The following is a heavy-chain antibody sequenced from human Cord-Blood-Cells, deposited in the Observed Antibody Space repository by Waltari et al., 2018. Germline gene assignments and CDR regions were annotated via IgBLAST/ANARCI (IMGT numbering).Heavy chain of an antibody. CDR2: IRSKANSYAT. Sequence: EVQLVESGGGLVQPGGSLKLSCAASGLTFSASAMPWVRQASGKGLEWVGRIRSKANSYATAYAASVKGRFTISRDDSKNTAYLQMNSLKTEDTAVYYCTRHVSSSDYYYYYMDVWGKGTTVTVSS. CDR3: TRHVSSSDYYYYYMDV. J-gene: IGHJ6*03. V-gene: IGHV3-73*02. CDR1: GLTFSASA.